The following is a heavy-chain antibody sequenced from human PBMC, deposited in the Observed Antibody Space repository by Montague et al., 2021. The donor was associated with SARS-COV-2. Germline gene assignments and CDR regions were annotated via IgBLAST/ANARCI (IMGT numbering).Heavy chain of an antibody. V-gene: IGHV4-61*02. CDR3: ASADLWSGYLYFDY. Sequence: TLSLTCTVSGGSISSDSYYWSWIRQPAGKGLEWIGRIYTSGSTNYNPSLMSRVTISVDTSKNQFSLKLSSVTAADTAVYYCASADLWSGYLYFDYWGQGTLVTVSS. D-gene: IGHD3-3*01. J-gene: IGHJ4*02. CDR2: IYTSGST. CDR1: GGSISSDSYY.